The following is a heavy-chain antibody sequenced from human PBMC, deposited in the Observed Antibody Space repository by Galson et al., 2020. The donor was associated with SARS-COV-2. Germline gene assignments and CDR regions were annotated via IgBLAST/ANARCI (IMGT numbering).Heavy chain of an antibody. D-gene: IGHD1-26*01. J-gene: IGHJ4*02. CDR2: IYDSGNT. CDR3: ARGQQTELLTPFDF. Sequence: SQTLSLTCAVSGGSVSSGAFSWSWIRQPPGKGLAWIGYIYDSGNTYYNPSLKSRVSISVDRSKNQFSLNLSSVTAADTAVYYCARGQQTELLTPFDFWGQGTLVTVSS. CDR1: GGSVSSGAFS. V-gene: IGHV4-30-2*01.